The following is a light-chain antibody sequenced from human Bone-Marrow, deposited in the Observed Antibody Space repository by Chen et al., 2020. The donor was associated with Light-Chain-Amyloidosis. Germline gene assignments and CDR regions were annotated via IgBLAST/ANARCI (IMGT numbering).Light chain of an antibody. CDR2: EGS. V-gene: IGLV2-23*01. Sequence: QSALTHPASVSGSPGQSITIPCTGTSSKVGDYSLVSWYPRHPGKAPKLIIYEGSQRPSGVSSRFSGSMTGNTASLTISGLQTEDEADYFCYTYARSATFVFGSATTVTVL. CDR3: YTYARSATFV. J-gene: IGLJ1*01. CDR1: SSKVGDYSL.